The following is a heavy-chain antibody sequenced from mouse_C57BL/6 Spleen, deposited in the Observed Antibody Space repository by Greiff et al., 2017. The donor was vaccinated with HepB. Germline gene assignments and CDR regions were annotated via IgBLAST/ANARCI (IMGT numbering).Heavy chain of an antibody. CDR3: AKGGTVVSYWYFDV. J-gene: IGHJ1*03. Sequence: VQLQQSGPGLVQPSQSLSITCTVSGFSLTSYGVHWVRQSPGKGLEWLGVIWRGGSTDYNAAFMSRLSITKDNSKSQVFFKMNSLQADDTAIYYCAKGGTVVSYWYFDVWGTGTTVTVSS. CDR1: GFSLTSYG. V-gene: IGHV2-5*01. D-gene: IGHD1-1*01. CDR2: IWRGGST.